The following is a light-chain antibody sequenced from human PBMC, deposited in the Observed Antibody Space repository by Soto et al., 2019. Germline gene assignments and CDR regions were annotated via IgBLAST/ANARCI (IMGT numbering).Light chain of an antibody. CDR1: RDINIS. J-gene: IGKJ4*01. Sequence: DIQMTQSPSSLSASVGDRVTITCRAGRDINISLAWYQQKPGKVPKLLISAASTFQSGVPSRFSGSGSGTDFTLTISSLQPEDVATYYCQKYDGAPLTFGGGTKVEIK. CDR3: QKYDGAPLT. V-gene: IGKV1-27*01. CDR2: AAS.